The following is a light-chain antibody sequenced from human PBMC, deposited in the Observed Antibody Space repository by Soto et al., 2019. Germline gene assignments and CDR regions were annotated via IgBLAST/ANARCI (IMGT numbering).Light chain of an antibody. J-gene: IGLJ1*01. Sequence: QLVLTQPPSASGTPGQRVTISCSGSSSNIGSNTVNWYQQLPGTAPKLLIYSNNQRPSGVPDRFSGSKSGTSASLAISGLQSEDEADYYCAVWDDSLNGHVFGTGTKLTVL. CDR3: AVWDDSLNGHV. V-gene: IGLV1-44*01. CDR2: SNN. CDR1: SSNIGSNT.